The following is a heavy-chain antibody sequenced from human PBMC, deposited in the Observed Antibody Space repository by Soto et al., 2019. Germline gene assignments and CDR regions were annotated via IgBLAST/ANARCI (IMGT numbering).Heavy chain of an antibody. Sequence: QVQLVQSGAEVTKPGASVKLSCKASGYTFTSYYIHWVRQAPGQGLEWVAMINPGGGRTKNAQMFQGGVTLTRDTSAGTVDMELSSLTSDDTAVYYCARGPSCGGDCYLFDYWGQGSLVTVSS. D-gene: IGHD2-21*02. CDR3: ARGPSCGGDCYLFDY. J-gene: IGHJ4*02. V-gene: IGHV1-46*01. CDR1: GYTFTSYY. CDR2: INPGGGRT.